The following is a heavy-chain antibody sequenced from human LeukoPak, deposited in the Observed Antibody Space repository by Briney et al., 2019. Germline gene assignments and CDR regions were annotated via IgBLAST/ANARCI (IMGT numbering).Heavy chain of an antibody. V-gene: IGHV1-46*01. CDR3: AREGGYLQSRYNWFDP. Sequence: GASVKVSCKASGYTFTSYYMHWVRQAPGQGLEWMGIINPSGGSTSYAQKFQGRVTMTRDMSTSTVYMELSSLRSEDTAVYYCAREGGYLQSRYNWFDPWGQGTLVTVSS. J-gene: IGHJ5*02. D-gene: IGHD6-19*01. CDR2: INPSGGST. CDR1: GYTFTSYY.